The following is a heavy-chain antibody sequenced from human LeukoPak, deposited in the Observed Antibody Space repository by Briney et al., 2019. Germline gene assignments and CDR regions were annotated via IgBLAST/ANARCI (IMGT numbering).Heavy chain of an antibody. Sequence: ASVKVSCKASGYTFTSYGISWVRQAPGQGLEWMGWSNPNSGGTNYAQKFQGRVTMTRDTSISTAYMELSRLRSEDTAVYYCAGTSTALDAFDIWGQGTMVTVSS. D-gene: IGHD5-18*01. CDR2: SNPNSGGT. CDR1: GYTFTSYG. J-gene: IGHJ3*02. V-gene: IGHV1-2*02. CDR3: AGTSTALDAFDI.